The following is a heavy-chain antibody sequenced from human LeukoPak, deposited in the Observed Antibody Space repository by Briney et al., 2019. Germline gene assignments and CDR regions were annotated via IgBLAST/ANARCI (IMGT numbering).Heavy chain of an antibody. V-gene: IGHV1-2*02. J-gene: IGHJ4*02. D-gene: IGHD6-13*01. CDR1: GYTLTELS. Sequence: ASVKVSCKVSGYTLTELSMHWVRQAPGQGLEWMGWVNPNSGGTNYAQKFQGRVTMTRDTSISTAYMELSRLRSDDTAVYYCARQLVGPDYWGQGTLVTVSS. CDR2: VNPNSGGT. CDR3: ARQLVGPDY.